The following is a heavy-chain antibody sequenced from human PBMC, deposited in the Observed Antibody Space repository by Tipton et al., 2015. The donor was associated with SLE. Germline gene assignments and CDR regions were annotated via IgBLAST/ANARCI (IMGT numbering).Heavy chain of an antibody. Sequence: LRLSCTVSGYSISSGYYWGWIRQPPGKGLEWIGSIYRSGSTYYNPSLKSRVTISVDTSKNQFSLKLSSVTAADTAVYYCAGPEAGIVGALGASFYWGQGTLVTVSS. CDR2: IYRSGST. CDR3: AGPEAGIVGALGASFY. D-gene: IGHD1-26*01. CDR1: GYSISSGYY. J-gene: IGHJ4*02. V-gene: IGHV4-38-2*02.